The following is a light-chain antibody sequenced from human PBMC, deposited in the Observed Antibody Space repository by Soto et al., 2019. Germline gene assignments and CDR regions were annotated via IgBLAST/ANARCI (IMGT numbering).Light chain of an antibody. J-gene: IGKJ1*01. CDR2: GIS. Sequence: EIVLTQSPGTLSLSPGERATLSCRASHTISSSYLAWYQQKPGQAPRLLMYGISRRATGIPDRFSGSGSGTDFTLTITRXXXXXFAVYYCQQYVTSXPRTFGQG. CDR3: QQYVTSXPRT. CDR1: HTISSSY. V-gene: IGKV3-20*01.